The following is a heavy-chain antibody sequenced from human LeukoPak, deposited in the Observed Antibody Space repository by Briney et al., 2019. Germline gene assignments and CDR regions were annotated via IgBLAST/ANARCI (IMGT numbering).Heavy chain of an antibody. V-gene: IGHV3-7*01. CDR3: ARGILESPRAIDY. CDR2: IKQDGSEK. CDR1: GFTFSSYW. J-gene: IGHJ4*02. D-gene: IGHD1-1*01. Sequence: GGSLRLSCAASGFTFSSYWMSWVRQAPGKGLEWVANIKQDGSEKYYVDSVKGRFTISRDNAKNSLYLQMNSLRAEDTAVYYCARGILESPRAIDYWGQGTLVTVSS.